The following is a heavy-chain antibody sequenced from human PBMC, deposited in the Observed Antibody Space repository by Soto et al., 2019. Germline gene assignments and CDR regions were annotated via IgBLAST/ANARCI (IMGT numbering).Heavy chain of an antibody. CDR1: GYSFTSYW. J-gene: IGHJ6*02. Sequence: GESLKISCKGSGYSFTSYWVSWVRQMPGKGLEWMGRIDPSDSYTNYSPSFQGHVTISADKSISTAYLQWTSLKASDTAMYYCARRQGENDGDYAFGYYYGMDVWGQGTTVTVSS. CDR3: ARRQGENDGDYAFGYYYGMDV. V-gene: IGHV5-10-1*01. D-gene: IGHD4-17*01. CDR2: IDPSDSYT.